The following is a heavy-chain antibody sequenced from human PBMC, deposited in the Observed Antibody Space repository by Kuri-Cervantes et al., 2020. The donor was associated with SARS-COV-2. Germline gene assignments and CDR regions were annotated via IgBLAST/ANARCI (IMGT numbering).Heavy chain of an antibody. J-gene: IGHJ6*02. D-gene: IGHD3-10*01. CDR3: AKGSAYGSEDYGMDV. CDR2: ISSSGSTI. V-gene: IGHV3-48*04. CDR1: GFTFSSYS. Sequence: GESLKISCAASGFTFSSYSMNWVRQAPGKGLEWVSYISSSGSTIYYADSVKGRFTISRDNAKNSLYLQMNSLRAEDTALYYCAKGSAYGSEDYGMDVWGQGTTVTVSS.